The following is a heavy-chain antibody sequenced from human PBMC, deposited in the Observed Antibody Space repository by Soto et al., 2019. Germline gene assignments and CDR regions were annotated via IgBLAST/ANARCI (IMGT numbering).Heavy chain of an antibody. Sequence: EVQLVESGGGLVQPGGSLKLSCAASGFTFSGSAMHWVRQASGKGLDWVGRIRSKPNNYATAYGASVKGRFTISRDDSENTAYLQMNSLTTEDPAVYYCSRQASDFWSGKPQFYMDVWGKGTTVTVSS. CDR2: IRSKPNNYAT. CDR1: GFTFSGSA. CDR3: SRQASDFWSGKPQFYMDV. V-gene: IGHV3-73*01. J-gene: IGHJ6*03. D-gene: IGHD3-3*01.